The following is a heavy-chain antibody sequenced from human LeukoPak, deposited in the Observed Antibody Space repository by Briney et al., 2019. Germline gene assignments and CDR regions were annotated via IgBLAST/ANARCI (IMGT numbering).Heavy chain of an antibody. Sequence: GGSLRLSCAASGFSLKSYAMNWVRQAPGKGLEWVSYISSSGSTIYYADSVKGRFTISRDNAKNSLYLQMNNLRVEDTAVYYCARDQPIGYNYGYPFDNWGQGTLVTVSS. J-gene: IGHJ4*02. CDR2: ISSSGSTI. V-gene: IGHV3-48*04. CDR1: GFSLKSYA. D-gene: IGHD5-18*01. CDR3: ARDQPIGYNYGYPFDN.